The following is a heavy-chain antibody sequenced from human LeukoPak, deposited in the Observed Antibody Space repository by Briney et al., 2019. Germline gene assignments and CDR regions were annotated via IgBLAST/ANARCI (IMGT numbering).Heavy chain of an antibody. CDR1: GGSISSNSHY. V-gene: IGHV4-39*01. Sequence: PSETLSLTCTVSGGSISSNSHYWAWIRQPPGKGLEWIGSIHYSGSTFYSPSLKSRVTISVDMSKNQFSLILTSVTASDTAVYYCAREEASVGDYWGQGILVTVSS. CDR2: IHYSGST. CDR3: AREEASVGDY. D-gene: IGHD2-21*01. J-gene: IGHJ4*02.